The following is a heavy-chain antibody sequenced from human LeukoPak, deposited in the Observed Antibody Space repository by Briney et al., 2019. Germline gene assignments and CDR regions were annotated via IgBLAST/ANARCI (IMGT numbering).Heavy chain of an antibody. D-gene: IGHD2-2*01. V-gene: IGHV3-23*01. CDR1: GFTFSSSA. CDR3: AKASRNCSRTSCYVYFQH. J-gene: IGHJ1*01. Sequence: GGSLRLSCAASGFTFSSSAMSWVRQAPGKGLEWVSVISGSGGSTYYADSVKGRVTISRDNSKNTLYLQMNSLRAEDTAVYYCAKASRNCSRTSCYVYFQHWGQGTLVTVSS. CDR2: ISGSGGST.